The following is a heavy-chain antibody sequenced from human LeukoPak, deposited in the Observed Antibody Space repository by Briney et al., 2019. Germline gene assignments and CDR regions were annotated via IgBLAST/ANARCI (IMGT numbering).Heavy chain of an antibody. D-gene: IGHD1-26*01. CDR2: IYYSGST. J-gene: IGHJ4*02. CDR1: GGSISSSSYY. V-gene: IGHV4-39*02. CDR3: AREVGPVTSHRIDS. Sequence: SETLSLTCTVSGGSISSSSYYWGWIRQPPGKGLEWIGSIYYSGSTYYNPSLKSRVTISLDTPKNQFSLKLSSVTAADTAVYSCAREVGPVTSHRIDSWGQGSLVTVSS.